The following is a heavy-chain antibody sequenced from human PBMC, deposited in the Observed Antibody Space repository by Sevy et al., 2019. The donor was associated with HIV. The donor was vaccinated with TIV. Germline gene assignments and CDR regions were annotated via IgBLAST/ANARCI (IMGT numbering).Heavy chain of an antibody. CDR1: GYTLTELS. V-gene: IGHV1-24*01. Sequence: ASVKVSCRVSGYTLTELSMHWVRQAPGKGLEWMVRLDPEDGETISAQKFQGRLTLTEDTSTDTAYMELSSLRSEDMAVYYCATAREYYEDSSGYLDFWGQGTLVTVSS. CDR2: LDPEDGET. CDR3: ATAREYYEDSSGYLDF. J-gene: IGHJ4*02. D-gene: IGHD3-22*01.